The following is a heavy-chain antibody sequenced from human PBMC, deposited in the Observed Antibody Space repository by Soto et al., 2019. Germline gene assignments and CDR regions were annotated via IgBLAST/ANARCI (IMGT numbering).Heavy chain of an antibody. CDR3: AKGGGSSWAMDV. J-gene: IGHJ6*02. D-gene: IGHD2-15*01. CDR1: GGTFSSYV. Sequence: VQLVQSGAEVKKPGSSVKVSCKASGGTFSSYVISWVRQAPGQGLEWMGGIIPITGPARYAQKFQGRVTITADESTSTAYMELNSLRSEDTAVFYCAKGGGSSWAMDVWGQGTTVTVSS. V-gene: IGHV1-69*12. CDR2: IIPITGPA.